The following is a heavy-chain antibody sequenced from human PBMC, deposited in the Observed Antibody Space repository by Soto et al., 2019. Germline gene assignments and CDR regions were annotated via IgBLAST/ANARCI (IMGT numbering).Heavy chain of an antibody. Sequence: SVKVSCKASGGTFSSYAISWVRQAPGQGLEWMGGIIPIFGTANYAQKFQGRVTITADESTSTAYMELSSLRSEDTAVYYCAGEDEGGAQIGGGYYYGMDVWGQGTTVTVSS. J-gene: IGHJ6*02. CDR1: GGTFSSYA. CDR2: IIPIFGTA. V-gene: IGHV1-69*13. D-gene: IGHD3-16*01. CDR3: AGEDEGGAQIGGGYYYGMDV.